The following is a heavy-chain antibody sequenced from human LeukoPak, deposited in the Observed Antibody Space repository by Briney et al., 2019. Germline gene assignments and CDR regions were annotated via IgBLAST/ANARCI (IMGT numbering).Heavy chain of an antibody. J-gene: IGHJ3*02. CDR2: IYSGGST. D-gene: IGHD2-2*02. Sequence: GGSLRLSCAASGFTVSSNYMSWVRQAPGKGLEWVSVIYSGGSTYYADSVKGRFTISRDNSKNTLYLQMNSLRAEDTAVYYCARQCSTSCYNAFDIWGQGTMVTVSS. CDR3: ARQCSTSCYNAFDI. CDR1: GFTVSSNY. V-gene: IGHV3-66*04.